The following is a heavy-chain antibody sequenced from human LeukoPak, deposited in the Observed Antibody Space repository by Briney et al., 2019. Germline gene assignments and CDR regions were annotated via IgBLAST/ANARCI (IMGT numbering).Heavy chain of an antibody. CDR3: ARDIRRGAKDIVRGVTWFDP. V-gene: IGHV3-11*06. J-gene: IGHJ5*02. CDR1: GFTFSDYY. CDR2: ISSSSSYI. Sequence: NPGGSLRLSCTASGFTFSDYYMSWIRQAPGKGLEWVSYISSSSSYIYYADSVKGRFTISRDNAKNSLYLQMNSLRAEDTAVYYCARDIRRGAKDIVRGVTWFDPWGQGTLVTVSS. D-gene: IGHD3-10*01.